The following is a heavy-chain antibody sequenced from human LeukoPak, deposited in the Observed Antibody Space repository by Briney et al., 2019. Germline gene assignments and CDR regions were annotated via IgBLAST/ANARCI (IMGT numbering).Heavy chain of an antibody. J-gene: IGHJ6*03. CDR3: ARVVGVVTLYYYYYYYMDV. CDR1: GGSFSCYY. D-gene: IGHD3-3*01. CDR2: INHSGST. Sequence: SETLSLTCAVYGGSFSCYYWSLIRQPPGKGLELIVAINHSGSTNYNPSLKSRVTISVDTSKNQFSLKLSSVTAADTAVYYCARVVGVVTLYYYYYYYMDVWGKGTTVTVSS. V-gene: IGHV4-34*01.